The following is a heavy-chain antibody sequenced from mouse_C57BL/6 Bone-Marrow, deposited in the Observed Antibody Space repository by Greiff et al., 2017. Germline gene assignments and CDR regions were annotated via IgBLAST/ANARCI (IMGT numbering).Heavy chain of an antibody. CDR2: FYPGSGSI. Sequence: VQLQQSGAELVKPGASVKLSCKASGYTFTEYTIHWVKQRSGQGLELIGWFYPGSGSIKYNEKFKDKATLTSDKSSSTVYMELSRFTSEDSAVYFCARHRSDYYAMDYWGQGTSVTVSS. CDR1: GYTFTEYT. J-gene: IGHJ4*01. CDR3: ARHRSDYYAMDY. V-gene: IGHV1-62-2*01.